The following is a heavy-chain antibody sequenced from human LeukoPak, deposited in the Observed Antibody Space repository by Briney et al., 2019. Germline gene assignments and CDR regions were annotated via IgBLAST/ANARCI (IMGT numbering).Heavy chain of an antibody. J-gene: IGHJ4*02. D-gene: IGHD1-26*01. CDR2: MKEDGSVQ. Sequence: QTGGSLRLSCAASGFTFSSYWMTWVRQAPGKGLEWVANMKEDGSVQYYVDSVKGRFTISRDNAKNSLYLQMSSLRAEDTAVYHCAWGRSNANWGQGTLVTVSS. V-gene: IGHV3-7*04. CDR3: AWGRSNAN. CDR1: GFTFSSYW.